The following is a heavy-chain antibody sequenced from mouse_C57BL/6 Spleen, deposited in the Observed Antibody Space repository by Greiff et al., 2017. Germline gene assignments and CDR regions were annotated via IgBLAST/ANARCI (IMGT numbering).Heavy chain of an antibody. J-gene: IGHJ3*01. CDR1: GYTFTDYN. CDR3: ARDYGNYWFAY. Sequence: VQLQQSGPELVKPGASVKIPCKASGYTFTDYNMDWVKQSHGKSLEWIGDINPNNGGTNYNQKLKGKATLTVDKSSSTAYMELRRLTAEDSAVYYCARDYGNYWFAYWGQGTLVTVSA. CDR2: INPNNGGT. V-gene: IGHV1-18*01. D-gene: IGHD2-1*01.